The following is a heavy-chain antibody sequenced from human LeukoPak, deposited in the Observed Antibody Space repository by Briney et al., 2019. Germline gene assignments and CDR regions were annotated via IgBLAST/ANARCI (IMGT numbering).Heavy chain of an antibody. D-gene: IGHD6-19*01. CDR1: GGSFSGYY. Sequence: SETLSLTCAVYGGSFSGYYWSWIRQPPGKGLEWIGEINHSGSTNYNPSLKSRVTISVDTSKNQFSLKLSSVTAADTAVYYCAKRSAESSGYFDYWGQGTLVTVSS. CDR3: AKRSAESSGYFDY. J-gene: IGHJ4*02. V-gene: IGHV4-34*01. CDR2: INHSGST.